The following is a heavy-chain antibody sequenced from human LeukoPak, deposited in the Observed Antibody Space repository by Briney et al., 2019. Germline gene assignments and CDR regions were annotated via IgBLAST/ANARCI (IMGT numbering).Heavy chain of an antibody. V-gene: IGHV4-39*07. CDR2: IYYSGST. CDR3: ARMYPNDAFDI. Sequence: SETLSLTCTVSGGSISSSSYYWGWIRQPPGKGLEWIGSIYYSGSTYYNPSLKSRVTISVDTSKNQFSLKLSSVTAADTAVYYCARMYPNDAFDIWGQGTMVTVSS. CDR1: GGSISSSSYY. J-gene: IGHJ3*02. D-gene: IGHD2-2*01.